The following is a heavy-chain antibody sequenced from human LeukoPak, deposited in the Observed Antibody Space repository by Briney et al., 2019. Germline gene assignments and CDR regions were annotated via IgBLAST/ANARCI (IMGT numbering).Heavy chain of an antibody. Sequence: SQTLSLTYAVSGGSISSGGYSWSWIRQPPGKGLEWIEYIYHSGSTYYNPSLKSRVTISVDRSKTQFSLKLISVTAADTAVYYCARLGYCSSTSCSNNWFDHWGQGTLVTVSS. CDR2: IYHSGST. CDR1: GGSISSGGYS. D-gene: IGHD2-2*01. J-gene: IGHJ5*02. CDR3: ARLGYCSSTSCSNNWFDH. V-gene: IGHV4-30-2*01.